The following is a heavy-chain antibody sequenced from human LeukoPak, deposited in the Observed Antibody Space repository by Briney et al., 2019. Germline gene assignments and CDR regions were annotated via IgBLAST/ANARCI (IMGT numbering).Heavy chain of an antibody. D-gene: IGHD3-10*01. Sequence: GSLRLSCAASGFTFSSYGMHWVRQAPGKGLEWVAVISYDGSNKYYADSVKGRFTISRDNSKNTLYLQMNSLRAGDTAVYYCAKDAIMVRGVIIYFDYWGQGTLVTVSS. CDR1: GFTFSSYG. CDR3: AKDAIMVRGVIIYFDY. CDR2: ISYDGSNK. V-gene: IGHV3-30*18. J-gene: IGHJ4*02.